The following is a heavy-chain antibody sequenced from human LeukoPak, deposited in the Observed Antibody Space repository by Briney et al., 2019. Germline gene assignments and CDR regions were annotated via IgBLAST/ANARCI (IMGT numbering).Heavy chain of an antibody. CDR3: AKGDYYYMDV. J-gene: IGHJ6*03. CDR2: IYYSGST. V-gene: IGHV4-39*01. Sequence: SETLSLTCTVSGDSISSSSYYWGWIRQPPGKGLEWIGSIYYSGSTYYNPSLKSRVTISVDTSKNQFSLKLSSVTAADTAVYYCAKGDYYYMDVWGKGTTVTISS. CDR1: GDSISSSSYY.